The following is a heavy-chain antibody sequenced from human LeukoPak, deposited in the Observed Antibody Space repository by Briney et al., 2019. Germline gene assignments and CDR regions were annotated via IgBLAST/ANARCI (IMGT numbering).Heavy chain of an antibody. CDR3: ARDGFQYSSGWYSSVGYFDY. CDR2: IKQDGSEK. D-gene: IGHD6-19*01. V-gene: IGHV3-7*01. J-gene: IGHJ4*02. CDR1: GFTFGSYW. Sequence: PGVSLRLSCAASGFTFGSYWMTWVRQAPGKGLELVANIKQDGSEKYYVDSVRGRFTISRDNAKNSLYMQMNSLRAEDTAVYYCARDGFQYSSGWYSSVGYFDYWGQGTLVTVSS.